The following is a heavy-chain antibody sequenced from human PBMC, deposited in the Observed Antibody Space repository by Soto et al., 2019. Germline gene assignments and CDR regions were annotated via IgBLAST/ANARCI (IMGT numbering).Heavy chain of an antibody. D-gene: IGHD4-17*01. CDR3: AKDPHDYGDRLDY. Sequence: QVQLVESGEGVVQPGRPLSLSCAAPGFPFISYGLHWFRQAPGRGLEGVAVISYDGSNKYYADSVRGRFTISRDNSKNTLYLQMNSLRAEDTAVYYCAKDPHDYGDRLDYWGQGTLVTVSS. CDR1: GFPFISYG. CDR2: ISYDGSNK. J-gene: IGHJ4*02. V-gene: IGHV3-30*18.